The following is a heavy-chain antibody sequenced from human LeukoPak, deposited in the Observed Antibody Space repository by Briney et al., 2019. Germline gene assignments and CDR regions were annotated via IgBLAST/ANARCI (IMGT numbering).Heavy chain of an antibody. Sequence: GGSLRLSCAVSGFTFSSYAMIWVRQAPGKGLEWVAVIWYDGRNKYYADSVKGRFTISRDNSKNTLYLQMNSLRAEDTAVYYCARGLGIVGSTNGPAYDIWGQGTMVTVSS. V-gene: IGHV3-33*08. CDR1: GFTFSSYA. J-gene: IGHJ3*02. CDR2: IWYDGRNK. CDR3: ARGLGIVGSTNGPAYDI. D-gene: IGHD1-26*01.